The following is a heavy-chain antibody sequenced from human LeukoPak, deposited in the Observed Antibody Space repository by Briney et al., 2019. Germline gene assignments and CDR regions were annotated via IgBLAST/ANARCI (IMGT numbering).Heavy chain of an antibody. CDR1: GFTFSSYG. CDR3: AKDGDCSSTSCYRSEYFQH. Sequence: GGSLRLSCAASGFTFSSYGMHWVRQAPGKGLEWVAFIRYDGSNKYYADSVKGRFTISRDNSKNTLYLQMNSLRAEDTAVYYCAKDGDCSSTSCYRSEYFQHWGQGTLVTVSS. D-gene: IGHD2-2*03. V-gene: IGHV3-30*02. J-gene: IGHJ1*01. CDR2: IRYDGSNK.